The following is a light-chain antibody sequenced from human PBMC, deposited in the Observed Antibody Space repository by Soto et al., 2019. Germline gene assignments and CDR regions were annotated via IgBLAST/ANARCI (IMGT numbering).Light chain of an antibody. CDR1: QNISDT. CDR2: GAS. Sequence: IVMTQSPATLSVSPGGRATLSCRPSQNISDTLAWYQQKPGQAPRLLIHGASTRATVLPTRISGRGPVKDFTLTTSGLQSEDFAVYCCKRYNSCTWNFGRGTKVDI. CDR3: KRYNSCTWN. V-gene: IGKV3-15*01. J-gene: IGKJ1*01.